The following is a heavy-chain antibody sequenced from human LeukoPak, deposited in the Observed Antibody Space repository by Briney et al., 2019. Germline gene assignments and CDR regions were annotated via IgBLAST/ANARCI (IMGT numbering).Heavy chain of an antibody. CDR3: ARGEAVASFDY. D-gene: IGHD6-19*01. CDR1: GFTFRSYW. J-gene: IGHJ4*02. CDR2: IKSDGSST. Sequence: GGSLRLSCAASGFTFRSYWMHWVRQAPGKGLVWVSRIKSDGSSTRYADSAKGRFTISRDNAKNTLYMQMNSLRVEDTAVYYCARGEAVASFDYWGQGTLVTVSS. V-gene: IGHV3-74*01.